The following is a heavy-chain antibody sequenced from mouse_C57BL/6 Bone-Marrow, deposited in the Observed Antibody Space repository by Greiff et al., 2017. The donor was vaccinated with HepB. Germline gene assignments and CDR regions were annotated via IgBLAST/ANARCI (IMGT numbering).Heavy chain of an antibody. CDR3: ARRLGLAWFAY. V-gene: IGHV5-6*01. J-gene: IGHJ3*01. Sequence: EVQVVESGGDLVKPGGSLKLSCAASGFTFSSYGMSWVRQTPDKRLEWVATISSGGSYTYYPDSVKGRFTISRDNAKNTLYLQMSSLKSEDTAMYYCARRLGLAWFAYWGQGTLVTVSA. CDR2: ISSGGSYT. CDR1: GFTFSSYG. D-gene: IGHD4-1*01.